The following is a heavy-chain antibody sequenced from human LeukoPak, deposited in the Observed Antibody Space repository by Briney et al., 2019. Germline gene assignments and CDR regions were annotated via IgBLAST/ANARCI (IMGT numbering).Heavy chain of an antibody. CDR1: GFTFSTFA. CDR3: AKGTRGGWSLLCVY. V-gene: IGHV3-23*01. CDR2: ISGSGGST. J-gene: IGHJ4*02. D-gene: IGHD6-19*01. Sequence: GGSLRLSCAASGFTFSTFAVSWVRQAPGKGLEWVSAISGSGGSTYYADSVKGRFTISRDNSKNTLYLQMNSLRAEDTAVYYCAKGTRGGWSLLCVYWGQGTLVTVSS.